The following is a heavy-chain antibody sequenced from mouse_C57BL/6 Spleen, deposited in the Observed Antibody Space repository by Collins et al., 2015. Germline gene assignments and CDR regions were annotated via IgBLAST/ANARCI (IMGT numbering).Heavy chain of an antibody. Sequence: NQKFKDKATMTVDKSSSTAYLELARLTSEDSAIYYCARAYGNEGIYYSMDCWGQGTSVTVSS. D-gene: IGHD2-1*01. CDR3: ARAYGNEGIYYSMDC. J-gene: IGHJ4*01. V-gene: IGHV1-67*01.